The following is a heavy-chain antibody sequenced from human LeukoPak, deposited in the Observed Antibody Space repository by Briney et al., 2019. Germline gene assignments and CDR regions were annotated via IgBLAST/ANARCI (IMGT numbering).Heavy chain of an antibody. J-gene: IGHJ4*02. Sequence: PGGSLRLFCSASGFTFSSYAVHWVRQAPGKGLEYVSAISSNGGSTYYADSVKGRFTISRDNSKNTLYLQMSSLRAEDTAVYYCVKARRYCSSTSCPYYFDYWGQGTLVTVSS. CDR2: ISSNGGST. D-gene: IGHD2-2*01. CDR1: GFTFSSYA. V-gene: IGHV3-64D*06. CDR3: VKARRYCSSTSCPYYFDY.